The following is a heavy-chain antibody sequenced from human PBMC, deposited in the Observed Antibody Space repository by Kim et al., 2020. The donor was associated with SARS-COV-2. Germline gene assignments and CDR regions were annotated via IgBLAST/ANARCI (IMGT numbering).Heavy chain of an antibody. CDR1: GFTFSSYG. CDR2: ISYDGSNK. V-gene: IGHV3-30*18. J-gene: IGHJ4*02. CDR3: AKRGTYYYDSSGYYYHYFDY. Sequence: GGSLRLSCAASGFTFSSYGMHWVRQAPGKGLEWVAVISYDGSNKYYADSVKGRFTISRDNSKNTLYLQMNSLRAEDTAVYYCAKRGTYYYDSSGYYYHYFDYWGQGTLVTVSS. D-gene: IGHD3-22*01.